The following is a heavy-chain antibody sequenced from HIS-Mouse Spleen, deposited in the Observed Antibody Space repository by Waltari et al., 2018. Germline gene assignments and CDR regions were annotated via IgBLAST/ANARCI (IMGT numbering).Heavy chain of an antibody. V-gene: IGHV4-39*07. CDR3: AREIPYSSSWYDWYFDL. J-gene: IGHJ2*01. Sequence: QLQLQESGPGLVKPSETLSLTCTVSGGSISSSSYYWGWIRQPPGKGLEWSGSIYYSGRTSDNPSLKSRVTISVDTSKNLFSLKLSSVTAADTAVYYCAREIPYSSSWYDWYFDLWGRGTLVTVSS. CDR1: GGSISSSSYY. D-gene: IGHD6-13*01. CDR2: IYYSGRT.